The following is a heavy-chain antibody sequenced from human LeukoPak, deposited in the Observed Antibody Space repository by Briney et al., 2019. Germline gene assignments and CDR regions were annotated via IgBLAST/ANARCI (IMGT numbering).Heavy chain of an antibody. V-gene: IGHV4-34*01. CDR2: INHSGST. D-gene: IGHD6-19*01. CDR3: ARGRSAVAGTGYYYYMDV. J-gene: IGHJ6*03. CDR1: GGSFSGYY. Sequence: ASEPLSLTCAVYGGSFSGYYWSWIRQPPGKGLEWIGEINHSGSTNYNPSLKSRVTISVDTSKNQFSLKLSSVTAADTAVYYCARGRSAVAGTGYYYYMDVWGKGTTVTVSS.